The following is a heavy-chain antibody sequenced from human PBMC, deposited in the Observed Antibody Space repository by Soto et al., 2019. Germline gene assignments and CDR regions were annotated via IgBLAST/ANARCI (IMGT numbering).Heavy chain of an antibody. J-gene: IGHJ4*02. V-gene: IGHV3-53*01. CDR2: IYSGGST. Sequence: EVQVVESGGGLIQPGGSLRLSCAVSGFTVTINYMSWVRQAPGKGLEWVSVIYSGGSTYYADSVKGRFTISRDTSKNTLYLKINGRRGEDPALYSCLGYGYGGQGPLVTLPS. D-gene: IGHD5-12*01. CDR1: GFTVTINY. CDR3: LGYGY.